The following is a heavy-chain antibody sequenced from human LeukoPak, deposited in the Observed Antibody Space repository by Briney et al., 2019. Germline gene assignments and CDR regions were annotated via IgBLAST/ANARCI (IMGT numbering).Heavy chain of an antibody. V-gene: IGHV1-2*02. CDR1: GYTFSAYY. J-gene: IGHJ4*02. D-gene: IGHD2-15*01. CDR3: ASEAFCVGGSCQLHRVAS. CDR2: IDTNSGAT. Sequence: GASVKVSCNASGYTFSAYYMHWVRQAPGQGLDWMGWIDTNSGATKYAQKFQGRVTITRDTSIGTAYMELSTLISDDTAVYYCASEAFCVGGSCQLHRVASWGPGTLVTVSS.